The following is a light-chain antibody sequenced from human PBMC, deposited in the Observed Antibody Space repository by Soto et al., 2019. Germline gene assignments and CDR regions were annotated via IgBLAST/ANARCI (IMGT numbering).Light chain of an antibody. CDR1: QSVSSSH. CDR3: QQFGAAPHT. Sequence: EIVLTQSPGTLSLSPGERATLSCRASQSVSSSHLVWYQQQTGQAPRLLIYGASSRATGIPDRFSGSGSGIDFTLTISRLEPEDFAVYYCQQFGAAPHTFGQGTKLEIK. CDR2: GAS. V-gene: IGKV3-20*01. J-gene: IGKJ2*01.